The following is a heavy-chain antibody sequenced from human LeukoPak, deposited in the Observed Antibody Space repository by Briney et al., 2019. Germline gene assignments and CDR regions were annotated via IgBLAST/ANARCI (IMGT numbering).Heavy chain of an antibody. J-gene: IGHJ5*02. CDR1: GLTFSSYA. V-gene: IGHV3-23*01. Sequence: GGSLRLSCTASGLTFSSYAMSWVRQAPGQGLEWVSVISSGGSNTYYADSVKGRFIISRDNSNNTLYLQMNSLGAEDTAVYYCATGRGSGNFNWFDPWGQGTLVTVSS. CDR2: ISSGGSNT. CDR3: ATGRGSGNFNWFDP. D-gene: IGHD3-10*01.